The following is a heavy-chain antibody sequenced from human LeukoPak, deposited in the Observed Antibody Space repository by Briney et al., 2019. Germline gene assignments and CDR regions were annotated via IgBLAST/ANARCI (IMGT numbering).Heavy chain of an antibody. Sequence: VKVSCKASGGTFSSYAISWVRQAPGQGLEWMGRIIPIFGIANYAQKFQGRVTVTADKSTSTAYMELSSLRSEDTAVYYCAREGYGGNAYFYYYGMDVWGQGTTVTVSS. V-gene: IGHV1-69*04. D-gene: IGHD4-23*01. J-gene: IGHJ6*02. CDR2: IIPIFGIA. CDR1: GGTFSSYA. CDR3: AREGYGGNAYFYYYGMDV.